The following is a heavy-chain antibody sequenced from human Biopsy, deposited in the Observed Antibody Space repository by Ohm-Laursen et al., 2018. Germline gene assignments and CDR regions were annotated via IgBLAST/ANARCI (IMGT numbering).Heavy chain of an antibody. CDR3: ARDRMTDVFGGPTRTDVFDS. J-gene: IGHJ4*02. Sequence: ASVKVSCRASGYTFTDYYIHWVRQSPGQGLEWMGWINPNSGATNSAQKFRDRVTLTRDTSISAVYIDLRRLKSDDAAIYYCARDRMTDVFGGPTRTDVFDSWGQGTPVTVSS. D-gene: IGHD3-10*01. V-gene: IGHV1-2*02. CDR1: GYTFTDYY. CDR2: INPNSGAT.